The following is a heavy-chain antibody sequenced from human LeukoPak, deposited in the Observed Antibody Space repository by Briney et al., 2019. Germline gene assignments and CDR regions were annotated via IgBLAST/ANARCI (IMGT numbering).Heavy chain of an antibody. CDR1: GFTFSTYW. D-gene: IGHD3-10*01. V-gene: IGHV3-30*02. CDR2: ISYDARNK. Sequence: PGGSLRLSCAASGFTFSTYWMSWVRQAPGKGLEWVAFISYDARNKYYGDSVKGRFTISRDNSKNTLYLQMSSLRTEDTAVYFCAAEEFQVSHAFDIWGQGTMVTVSS. J-gene: IGHJ3*02. CDR3: AAEEFQVSHAFDI.